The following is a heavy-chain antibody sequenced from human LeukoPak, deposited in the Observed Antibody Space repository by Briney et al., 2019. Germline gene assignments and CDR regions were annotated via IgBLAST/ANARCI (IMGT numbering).Heavy chain of an antibody. CDR3: ARRDGYRGMDA. CDR2: ISYDGSNK. CDR1: GFTFSSYG. Sequence: GRSLRLSCAASGFTFSSYGMHWVRQAPGKGLEWVAVISYDGSNKYYADSVKGRFTISRDNSKNTLYLQMNSLRAEDTAVYYCARRDGYRGMDAWGQGTTVTVSS. V-gene: IGHV3-30*03. J-gene: IGHJ6*02. D-gene: IGHD5-24*01.